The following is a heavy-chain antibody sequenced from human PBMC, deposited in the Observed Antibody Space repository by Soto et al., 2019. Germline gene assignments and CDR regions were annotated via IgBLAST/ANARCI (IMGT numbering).Heavy chain of an antibody. J-gene: IGHJ5*02. D-gene: IGHD5-12*01. Sequence: GGSLRLSCAVSRFTFSSYVMNWVRQAPGKGLEWVSAISGSGGSTYYADSVKGRFTISRDNSKNTLYLQMNSLRAEDTAVYYCAKGRDIVATKGAWFDPWGQGTLVTVSS. CDR1: RFTFSSYV. CDR2: ISGSGGST. V-gene: IGHV3-23*01. CDR3: AKGRDIVATKGAWFDP.